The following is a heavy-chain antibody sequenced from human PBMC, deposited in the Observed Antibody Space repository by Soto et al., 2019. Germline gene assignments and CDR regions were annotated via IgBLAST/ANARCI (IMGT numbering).Heavy chain of an antibody. J-gene: IGHJ4*02. V-gene: IGHV3-23*01. D-gene: IGHD1-20*01. CDR1: GGSLSSGAYY. CDR3: AKPPDYNWNDY. Sequence: ETLSLTCTVSGGSLSSGAYYWSWIRQHPGKGLEWISAVSGSGGSTDYADSVKGRFTISRDNSKDTLYLQMNNLRAEDTAVYYCAKPPDYNWNDYWGQGTLATVSS. CDR2: VSGSGGST.